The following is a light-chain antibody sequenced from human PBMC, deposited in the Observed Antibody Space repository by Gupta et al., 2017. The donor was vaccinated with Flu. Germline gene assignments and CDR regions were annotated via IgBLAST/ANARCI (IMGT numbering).Light chain of an antibody. CDR3: AVWDDSPNGHYV. V-gene: IGLV1-44*01. CDR1: SSNIGRYT. Sequence: QSALTQPPSASGTPGQRVTFSCSGSSSNIGRYTVDWYQQIPGTAPKLLIYDTNERTSGVPDRFSGSKSGTSASLAISGLQSEDEADYYCAVWDDSPNGHYVFGSGIKVTVL. CDR2: DTN. J-gene: IGLJ1*01.